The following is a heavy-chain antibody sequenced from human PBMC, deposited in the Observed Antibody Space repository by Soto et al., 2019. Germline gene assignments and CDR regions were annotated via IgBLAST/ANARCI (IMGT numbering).Heavy chain of an antibody. J-gene: IGHJ3*01. CDR3: NTGPGGST. CDR2: IKSKADGGII. Sequence: EVQLVESGGGLVKPGGSLRLSCAASGFTFNNAWMTWVRQAPGKGLEWVGRIKSKADGGIIEYAAPVRGRFTISRDDSKDTVYLQMNSLKTEDTAMYYCNTGPGGSTWGQGTMVTVSS. CDR1: GFTFNNAW. V-gene: IGHV3-15*01.